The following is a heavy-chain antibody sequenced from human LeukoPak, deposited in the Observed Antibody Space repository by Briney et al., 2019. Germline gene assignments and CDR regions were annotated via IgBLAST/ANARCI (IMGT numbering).Heavy chain of an antibody. CDR1: GYSFTNYW. CDR3: ARAHWGLPDDY. D-gene: IGHD7-27*01. V-gene: IGHV5-51*01. CDR2: IYPDDSDI. J-gene: IGHJ4*02. Sequence: GESLKISCKGSGYSFTNYWIGWVRQMPGKGLEWMGIIYPDDSDIRYNPSFQGQVTISADKSISTAYLQWSSLKSSDTAMYYCARAHWGLPDDYWGQGTLVTVSS.